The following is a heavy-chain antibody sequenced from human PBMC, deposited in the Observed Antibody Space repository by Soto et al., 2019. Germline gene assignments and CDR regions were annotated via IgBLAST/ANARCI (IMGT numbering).Heavy chain of an antibody. J-gene: IGHJ4*02. CDR1: GFTFSSYG. V-gene: IGHV3-33*01. CDR2: IWYDGSNK. D-gene: IGHD3-22*01. CDR3: ARSSSEPDYDSSGYYSSPTDY. Sequence: GGSLRLSCAASGFTFSSYGMHWVRQAPGKGLEWVAVIWYDGSNKYYADSVKGRFTISRDNSKNTLYLQMNSLRAEDTAVYYCARSSSEPDYDSSGYYSSPTDYWGQGTLVTVSS.